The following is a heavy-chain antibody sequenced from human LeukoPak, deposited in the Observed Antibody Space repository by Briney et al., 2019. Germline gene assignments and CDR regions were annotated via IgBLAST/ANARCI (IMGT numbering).Heavy chain of an antibody. J-gene: IGHJ3*02. CDR3: ARGAYCGGDCYSSHAFDI. V-gene: IGHV3-30*02. Sequence: GGSLRLSCAASGFTFSSYGMHWVRQAPGKGLEWVAFIRYDGSNKYYADSVKGRFTISRDNAKNSLYLQMNSLRAEDTAVYYCARGAYCGGDCYSSHAFDIWGQGTMVTVSS. CDR2: IRYDGSNK. CDR1: GFTFSSYG. D-gene: IGHD2-21*02.